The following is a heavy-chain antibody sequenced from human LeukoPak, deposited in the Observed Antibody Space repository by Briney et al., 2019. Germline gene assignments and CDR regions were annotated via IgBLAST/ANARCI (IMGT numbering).Heavy chain of an antibody. J-gene: IGHJ4*02. Sequence: ASVKVSCKASGYTFTDYYIHWVRQAPGQGLEWMGWINPNSGGTNYAQKFQGRVTMTRDTSISAAYMELSSLRSEDTAVYYCARTLCSGGSCFGYWGQGTLVTVSS. V-gene: IGHV1-2*02. CDR2: INPNSGGT. CDR1: GYTFTDYY. D-gene: IGHD2-15*01. CDR3: ARTLCSGGSCFGY.